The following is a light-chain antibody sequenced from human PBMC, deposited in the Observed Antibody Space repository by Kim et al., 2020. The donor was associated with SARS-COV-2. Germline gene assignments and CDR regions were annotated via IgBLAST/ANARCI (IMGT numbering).Light chain of an antibody. CDR3: QQYNFSPFT. J-gene: IGKJ3*01. V-gene: IGKV1-5*03. Sequence: ASVGDRVTITRRASQSVSSYLAWYQQKPGKAPKLLIYKMSILEIGFPSRFSCSGSATDFTLTISSLQPDDFATYYCQQYNFSPFTFGPGTKVDIK. CDR2: KMS. CDR1: QSVSSY.